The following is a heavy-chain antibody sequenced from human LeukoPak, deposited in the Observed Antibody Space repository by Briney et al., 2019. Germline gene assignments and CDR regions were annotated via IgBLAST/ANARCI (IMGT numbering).Heavy chain of an antibody. Sequence: PGGSLRLSCAASGFTFSSYAMHWVRQAPGQGLEYVSAISSNGGSTYYANSVKGRFTISRDNAKNSLYLQMNSLRAEDTAVYYCARDRFGDSDYWGQGTLVTVSS. D-gene: IGHD3-10*01. CDR1: GFTFSSYA. CDR3: ARDRFGDSDY. J-gene: IGHJ4*02. CDR2: ISSNGGST. V-gene: IGHV3-64*01.